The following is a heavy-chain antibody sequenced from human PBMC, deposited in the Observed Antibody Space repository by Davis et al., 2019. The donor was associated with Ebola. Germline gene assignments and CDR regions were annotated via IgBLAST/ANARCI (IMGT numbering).Heavy chain of an antibody. CDR1: GFTFSNAW. J-gene: IGHJ6*04. V-gene: IGHV3-15*01. CDR2: IKSKTDGGTT. CDR3: TTVTEYGMDV. Sequence: GESLKIPCAASGFTFSNAWMSWVRQAPGKGLEWVGRIKSKTDGGTTDYAAPVKGRFTISRDDSKNTLYLQMNSLKTEDTAVYYCTTVTEYGMDVWGKGTTVTVSS. D-gene: IGHD1-14*01.